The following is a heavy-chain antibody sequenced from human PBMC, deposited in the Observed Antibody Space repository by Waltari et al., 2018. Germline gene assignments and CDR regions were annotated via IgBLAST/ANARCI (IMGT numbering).Heavy chain of an antibody. CDR2: SNPGDSET. CDR3: ARDAGVGATGADAFDI. J-gene: IGHJ3*02. CDR1: GYSFTSYW. D-gene: IGHD1-26*01. Sequence: EVQLVQSGAEVKKPGESLKISCKGSGYSFTSYWIGWVRQMPGKGLEWMGISNPGDSETRYSPAFQGQVTISADKSISTAYLQWSSLKASDTAMYDCARDAGVGATGADAFDIWGQGTMVTVSS. V-gene: IGHV5-51*01.